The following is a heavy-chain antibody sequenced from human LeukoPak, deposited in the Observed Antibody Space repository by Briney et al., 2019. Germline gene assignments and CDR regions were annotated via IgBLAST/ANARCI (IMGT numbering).Heavy chain of an antibody. CDR2: IIPIFGTA. J-gene: IGHJ5*02. Sequence: SVKVSCKASGGTFSSYAISWVRQAPGQGLEWMGGIIPIFGTANYAQKFQGRVTITADESTSTAYMGLSSLRSEDTAVYYCAREAAAAGWFDPWGQGTLVTVSS. CDR1: GGTFSSYA. D-gene: IGHD6-13*01. CDR3: AREAAAAGWFDP. V-gene: IGHV1-69*13.